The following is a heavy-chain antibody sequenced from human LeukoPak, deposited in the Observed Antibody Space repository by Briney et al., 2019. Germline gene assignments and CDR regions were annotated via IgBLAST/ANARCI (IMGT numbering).Heavy chain of an antibody. V-gene: IGHV3-21*01. CDR1: GFTFSSYS. CDR2: ISSSSSYI. J-gene: IGHJ6*03. CDR3: STRYYSYMDV. D-gene: IGHD4-11*01. Sequence: GSLRLSCAASGFTFSSYSMNWVRQAPGRGREWVSSISSSSSYIYYTDSVKGRFTISIDNAKNSLYLQMNSLRAEDTAVYYCSTRYYSYMDVWGKGTTVTVSS.